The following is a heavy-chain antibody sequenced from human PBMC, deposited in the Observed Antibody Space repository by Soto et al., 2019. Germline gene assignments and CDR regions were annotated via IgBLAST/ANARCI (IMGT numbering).Heavy chain of an antibody. J-gene: IGHJ4*02. Sequence: GGSLRLSCAASGFTFSSYAMSWVRQAPGKGLEWVSAISGSGGSTYYADSVKGRFTISRDNSKNTLYLQMNSLRAEDTAVYYCAKDLSNYDILTGPFDYWGQGTLVTVSS. CDR2: ISGSGGST. CDR3: AKDLSNYDILTGPFDY. D-gene: IGHD3-9*01. V-gene: IGHV3-23*01. CDR1: GFTFSSYA.